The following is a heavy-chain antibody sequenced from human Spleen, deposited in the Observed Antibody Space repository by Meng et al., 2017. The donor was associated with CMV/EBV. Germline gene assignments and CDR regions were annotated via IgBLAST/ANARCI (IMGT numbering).Heavy chain of an antibody. CDR3: ARGSTLYYYGMDV. V-gene: IGHV1-69*05. CDR1: GGTFSSYA. CDR2: IIPIFGTA. Sequence: SVKVSCKASGGTFSSYAISWVRQAPGQGLEWMGGIIPIFGTANYAQKFQGRVTITTDESTSTAYKELSSLRSEDTAVYYCARGSTLYYYGMDVWGQGTTVTVSS. J-gene: IGHJ6*02.